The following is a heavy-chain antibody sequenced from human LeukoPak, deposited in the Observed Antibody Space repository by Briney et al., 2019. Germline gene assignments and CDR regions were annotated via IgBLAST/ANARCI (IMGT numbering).Heavy chain of an antibody. D-gene: IGHD7-27*01. V-gene: IGHV5-10-1*01. Sequence: SWIRQPPGKGLEWMGRIDPSDSYTNYSPSFQGHVTISADKSINTAYLQWSSLKASDTAMYYCARLGSNNYFDPWGQGTLVTVSS. J-gene: IGHJ5*02. CDR2: IDPSDSYT. CDR3: ARLGSNNYFDP.